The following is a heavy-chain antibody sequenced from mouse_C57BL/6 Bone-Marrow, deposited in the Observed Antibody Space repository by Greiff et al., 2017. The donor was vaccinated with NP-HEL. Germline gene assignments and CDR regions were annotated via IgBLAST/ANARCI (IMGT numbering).Heavy chain of an antibody. Sequence: VQLQQSGAELVKPGASVKLSCTASGFNITDYYMHWVKQRTEQGLEWIGRIDPEDGETKYAPKFQGKATITADTSSNTAYLQLSSLTSEDTAVYYCARLSFGAYWGQGTLVTVSA. CDR1: GFNITDYY. J-gene: IGHJ3*01. CDR3: ARLSFGAY. V-gene: IGHV14-2*01. CDR2: IDPEDGET. D-gene: IGHD2-12*01.